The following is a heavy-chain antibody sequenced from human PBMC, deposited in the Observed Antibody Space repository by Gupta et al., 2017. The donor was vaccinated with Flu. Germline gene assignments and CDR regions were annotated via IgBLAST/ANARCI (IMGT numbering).Heavy chain of an antibody. CDR3: ARVQGCSSPTCYTGGADY. J-gene: IGHJ4*02. D-gene: IGHD2-2*02. CDR2: ITPNSGDT. Sequence: IHWVRQAPGQGLEWMGRITPNSGDTKYAQNFQGRVTMTRDTSITTAYMELNRLRSDDTAVYYCARVQGCSSPTCYTGGADYWGQGTLVTVSS. V-gene: IGHV1-2*06.